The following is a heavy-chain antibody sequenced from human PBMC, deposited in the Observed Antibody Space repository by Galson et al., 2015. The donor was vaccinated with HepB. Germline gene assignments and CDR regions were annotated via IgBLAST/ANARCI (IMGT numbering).Heavy chain of an antibody. D-gene: IGHD5-18*01. Sequence: SLRLSCAVSGFTYNNYWMSWVRQAPGRGLEWVTNIKQDGSEKYYVDSVEGRFTASRDNAKKTLYLDMNALSVEDTAVYYCARGWDTDVTSNFDYWGQGALVTVSS. CDR3: ARGWDTDVTSNFDY. CDR1: GFTYNNYW. V-gene: IGHV3-7*03. J-gene: IGHJ4*02. CDR2: IKQDGSEK.